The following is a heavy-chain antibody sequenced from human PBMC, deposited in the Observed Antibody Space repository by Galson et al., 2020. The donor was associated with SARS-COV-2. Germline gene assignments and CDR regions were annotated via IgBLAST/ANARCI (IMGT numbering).Heavy chain of an antibody. CDR2: ISSSSTI. V-gene: IGHV3-48*01. Sequence: GESLKISCAASGFTFSSYSMNWVRQAPGKGLEWVSYISSSSTIYYADSVKGRFTISRDNAKNSLYLQMNSLRAEDTAVYYCATCSSTSPHYMDVWGKGTTVTVSS. J-gene: IGHJ6*03. CDR1: GFTFSSYS. D-gene: IGHD2-2*01. CDR3: ATCSSTSPHYMDV.